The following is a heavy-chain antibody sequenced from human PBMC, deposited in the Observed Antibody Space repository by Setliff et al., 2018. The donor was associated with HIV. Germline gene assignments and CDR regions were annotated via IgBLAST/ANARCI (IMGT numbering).Heavy chain of an antibody. J-gene: IGHJ3*02. V-gene: IGHV1-69*06. Sequence: GASVKVSCKGFGGTFSTYSLSWVRQAPGQGLEWMGGIIPIFGKTNYAQKFQGRVTITADKSTTTAFMDLSGLRSEDTAVYYCAENRSPSIFSAPTNAFDIWGQGTMVT. CDR1: GGTFSTYS. CDR2: IIPIFGKT. CDR3: AENRSPSIFSAPTNAFDI. D-gene: IGHD3-9*01.